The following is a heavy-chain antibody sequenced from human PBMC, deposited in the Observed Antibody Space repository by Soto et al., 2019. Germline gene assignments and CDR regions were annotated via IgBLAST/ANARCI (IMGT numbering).Heavy chain of an antibody. CDR3: AGNMDTAMATYYYGLDV. CDR1: GFTFSNYA. CDR2: VSYDGSHI. J-gene: IGHJ6*02. D-gene: IGHD5-18*01. Sequence: GGSLRLACAASGFTFSNYAMHWVRQAPGKGLEWVAVVSYDGSHIYYADSAKGRLTISRDNSKNTLHLQMTSLRPEDTAVYYCAGNMDTAMATYYYGLDVWAQGTTVTVSS. V-gene: IGHV3-30-3*01.